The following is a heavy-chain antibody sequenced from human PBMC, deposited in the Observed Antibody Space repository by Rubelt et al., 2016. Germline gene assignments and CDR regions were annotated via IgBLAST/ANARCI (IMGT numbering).Heavy chain of an antibody. Sequence: GEGLEWVSVIYSGGGTYYADSVKGRFTISRDNSKNTLYLQMNSLRAEDTAVYYCARGMATIEDYWGQGTLVTVSS. J-gene: IGHJ4*02. V-gene: IGHV3-66*02. CDR3: ARGMATIEDY. D-gene: IGHD5-24*01. CDR2: IYSGGGT.